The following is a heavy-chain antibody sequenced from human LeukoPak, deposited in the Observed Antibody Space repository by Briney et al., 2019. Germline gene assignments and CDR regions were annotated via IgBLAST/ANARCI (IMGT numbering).Heavy chain of an antibody. J-gene: IGHJ4*02. CDR3: ANDLGWIQLNLG. V-gene: IGHV3-23*01. Sequence: WGSLRLSCAASGFIFRNYGMSWVRQAPGKGLEWVSGISGHGDITYYADSVKGRFTISRDNSRNTVYLQMNSLRAEDTAVYYCANDLGWIQLNLGRGQGTLVTVSS. D-gene: IGHD5-18*01. CDR1: GFIFRNYG. CDR2: ISGHGDIT.